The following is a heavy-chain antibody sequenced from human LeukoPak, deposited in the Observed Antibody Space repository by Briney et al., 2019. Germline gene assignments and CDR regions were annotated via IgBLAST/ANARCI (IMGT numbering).Heavy chain of an antibody. CDR3: ARDKGTSYLSSFGY. V-gene: IGHV3-66*01. CDR2: IYSGGST. CDR1: GFTVSSNY. D-gene: IGHD6-6*01. J-gene: IGHJ4*02. Sequence: GGSLRLSCAASGFTVSSNYMSWVRQAPGKGLEWVSVIYSGGSTYYADSVKGRFTISRDNSKNTLYLQMNSLRAADTAVYYCARDKGTSYLSSFGYWGQGTLVTVSS.